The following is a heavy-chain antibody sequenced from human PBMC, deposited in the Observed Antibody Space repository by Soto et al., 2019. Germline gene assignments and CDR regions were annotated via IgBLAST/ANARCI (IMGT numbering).Heavy chain of an antibody. J-gene: IGHJ4*02. Sequence: QVQLVQSGPEVRKPGASVRLSCATSGYNFNQYYIHWVRQAPGQGLEGMGIITLRGGTTEYAHKFRGRVTVPGETSTRTAYMELSSLRSEDTAVYFCARGPDDSDVPRWDHWGQGTLITVSS. CDR2: ITLRGGTT. CDR1: GYNFNQYY. D-gene: IGHD4-17*01. V-gene: IGHV1-46*02. CDR3: ARGPDDSDVPRWDH.